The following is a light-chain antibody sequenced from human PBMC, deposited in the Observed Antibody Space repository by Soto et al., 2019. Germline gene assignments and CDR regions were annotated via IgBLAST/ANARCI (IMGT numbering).Light chain of an antibody. CDR3: SSYTSSSTVV. V-gene: IGLV2-14*01. CDR1: SSDVGGYNY. Sequence: QSALTQPASVSGSPGQSITISCTGTSSDVGGYNYVSWYQQHPGKAPKLMIYDVSKRPSGVSNRFSGSKSGNTASLTISGLPAEDAADYYCSSYTSSSTVVFGGGTKLTVL. J-gene: IGLJ2*01. CDR2: DVS.